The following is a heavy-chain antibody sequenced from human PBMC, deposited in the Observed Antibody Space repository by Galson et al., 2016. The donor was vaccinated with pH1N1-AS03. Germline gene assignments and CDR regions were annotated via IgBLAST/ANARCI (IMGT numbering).Heavy chain of an antibody. Sequence: PPGKGLEWIGSICYSVTTYYNPSLKSRLTISVETSKNQFSLKLSSVTAADTAVYFCARDHSHSRGYYVSWGQGTLVIVSS. V-gene: IGHV4-39*07. CDR3: ARDHSHSRGYYVS. CDR2: ICYSVTT. D-gene: IGHD3-22*01. J-gene: IGHJ4*02.